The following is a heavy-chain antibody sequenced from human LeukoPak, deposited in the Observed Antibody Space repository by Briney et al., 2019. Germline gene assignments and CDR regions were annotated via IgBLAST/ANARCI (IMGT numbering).Heavy chain of an antibody. CDR1: GFPFRNYA. J-gene: IGHJ5*02. CDR3: VREAGYCASVCLKTNWFDP. Sequence: GGSPRLSCTASGFPFRNYAMIWVRQPPGKGLEWVSAISNGKTYYADSVRGRYTISRDDSKNMVYLQMNSLRVEDTARYYCVREAGYCASVCLKTNWFDPWGQGTLVTVSS. CDR2: ISNGKT. V-gene: IGHV3-23*01. D-gene: IGHD2-15*01.